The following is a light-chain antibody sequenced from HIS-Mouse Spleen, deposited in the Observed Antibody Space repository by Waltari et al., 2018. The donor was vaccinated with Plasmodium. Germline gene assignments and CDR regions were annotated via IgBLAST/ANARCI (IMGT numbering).Light chain of an antibody. CDR3: QQYGSSPYT. V-gene: IGKV3-20*01. CDR2: GAS. J-gene: IGKJ2*01. Sequence: EIVLTQSPGTLSLSPGERATLSCRASQSVSSIYLAWYQQKPGQAPRLLIYGASSRATGIPDRFSGSWSGTDFTLTISRLEPEDFAVYYCQQYGSSPYTFGQGTKLEIK. CDR1: QSVSSIY.